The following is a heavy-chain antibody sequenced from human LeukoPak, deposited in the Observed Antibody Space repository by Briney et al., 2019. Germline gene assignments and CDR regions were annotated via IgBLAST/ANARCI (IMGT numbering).Heavy chain of an antibody. CDR3: ARAGYGDYLGY. CDR2: INSDGSST. D-gene: IGHD3-9*01. V-gene: IGHV3-74*01. CDR1: GFTFSSYG. J-gene: IGHJ4*02. Sequence: GGSLRLSCAASGFTFSSYGMSWVRQAPGKGLVWVSRINSDGSSTSYADSVKGRFTISRDNAKNTLYLQMNSLRAEDTAVYYCARAGYGDYLGYWGQGTLVTVSS.